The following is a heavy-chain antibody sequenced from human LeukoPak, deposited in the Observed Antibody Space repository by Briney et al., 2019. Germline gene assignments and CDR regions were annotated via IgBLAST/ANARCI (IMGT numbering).Heavy chain of an antibody. Sequence: SETLSLTCTVSGRSISIYYSSWIRQPPEEGLEWDGYIYYSGSTNYNTSLKSQVTISVDTSKHEFCLKLSSVPAADTAVYYCARYSIGGSYDYWGQGSMVTVSS. CDR2: IYYSGST. J-gene: IGHJ4*02. V-gene: IGHV4-59*01. CDR3: ARYSIGGSYDY. CDR1: GRSISIYY. D-gene: IGHD1-26*01.